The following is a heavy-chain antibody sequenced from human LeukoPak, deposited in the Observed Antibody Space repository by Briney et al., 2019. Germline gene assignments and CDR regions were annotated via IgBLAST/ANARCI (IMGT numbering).Heavy chain of an antibody. J-gene: IGHJ5*02. V-gene: IGHV1-8*01. Sequence: ASVKVSCKASGYTFTSYDINWVRQATGQGLEWMGWMNPNNGNTGYAQKFQGRVTMTRNTSISTAYMELSSLRSEDTAVYYCARAWPGNCSGGSCYSRWFDPWGQGTLVTVSS. CDR2: MNPNNGNT. D-gene: IGHD2-15*01. CDR1: GYTFTSYD. CDR3: ARAWPGNCSGGSCYSRWFDP.